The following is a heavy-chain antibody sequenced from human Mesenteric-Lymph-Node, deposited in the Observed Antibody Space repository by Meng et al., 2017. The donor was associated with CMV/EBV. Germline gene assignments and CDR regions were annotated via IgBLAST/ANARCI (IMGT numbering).Heavy chain of an antibody. CDR2: LSYDGSNT. Sequence: ASGFAFSTYAMHWVRQAPSKGLEWVAGLSYDGSNTYYADSVKGRFTISRDNSLNTLFLQMTSLRAEDTAVYYCAKDRYGGHSKVFENWGQGALVTVSS. D-gene: IGHD4-23*01. CDR3: AKDRYGGHSKVFEN. CDR1: GFAFSTYA. V-gene: IGHV3-30*04. J-gene: IGHJ4*02.